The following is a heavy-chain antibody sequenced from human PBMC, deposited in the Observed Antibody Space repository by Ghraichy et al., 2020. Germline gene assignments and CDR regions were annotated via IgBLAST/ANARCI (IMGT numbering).Heavy chain of an antibody. CDR3: ARLPAAISYYYYGMDV. D-gene: IGHD2-2*02. Sequence: SETLSPTCTVSGGSISNYYWNWIRQPPGKGLEWIGYIYYSGITNYNPSLKSRVTISVDTSKNQFSLKLSSVTTADTAVYYCARLPAAISYYYYGMDVWGQGTTVTVSS. J-gene: IGHJ6*01. CDR2: IYYSGIT. CDR1: GGSISNYY. V-gene: IGHV4-59*01.